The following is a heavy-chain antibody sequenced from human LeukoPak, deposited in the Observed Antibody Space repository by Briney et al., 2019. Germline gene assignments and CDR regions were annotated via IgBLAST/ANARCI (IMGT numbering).Heavy chain of an antibody. CDR2: INSDGTST. Sequence: GGSLRLSCAASGFTFSSYGMHWVRQAPGKGLEWVSRINSDGTSTTYADSVKGRFTISRDNAKNTLYLQMNSLRVEDTAVFHCAREGTYSNGPDYWGQGTLVTVSS. D-gene: IGHD3-22*01. J-gene: IGHJ4*02. CDR3: AREGTYSNGPDY. CDR1: GFTFSSYG. V-gene: IGHV3-74*01.